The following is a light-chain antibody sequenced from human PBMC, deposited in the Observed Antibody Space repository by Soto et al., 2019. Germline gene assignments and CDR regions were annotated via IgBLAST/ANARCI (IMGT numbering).Light chain of an antibody. J-gene: IGLJ2*01. CDR1: SSDVGGYNY. V-gene: IGLV2-14*01. Sequence: QSALTQPASVSGSPGQSITISCTGTSSDVGGYNYVSWYQQHPGKAPKLMIYDVTNRPSGVSNRFSGSKSGNTASLTISGLQAEDEADYYCSSYTSCGTQGVIFGGGTKVTVL. CDR2: DVT. CDR3: SSYTSCGTQGVI.